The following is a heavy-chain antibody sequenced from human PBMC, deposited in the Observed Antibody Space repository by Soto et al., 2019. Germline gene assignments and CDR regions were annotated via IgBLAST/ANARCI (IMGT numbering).Heavy chain of an antibody. D-gene: IGHD2-21*01. Sequence: EASVKVSCKASGYTFTGYYMHWVRQAPGQGLEWMGWINPNSGGTNYAQKFQGWVTMTRDTSISTAYMELSRLRSDDTAVYYCARGGYSDYYYYGMDVWGQGTTVTVSS. J-gene: IGHJ6*02. CDR1: GYTFTGYY. CDR2: INPNSGGT. V-gene: IGHV1-2*04. CDR3: ARGGYSDYYYYGMDV.